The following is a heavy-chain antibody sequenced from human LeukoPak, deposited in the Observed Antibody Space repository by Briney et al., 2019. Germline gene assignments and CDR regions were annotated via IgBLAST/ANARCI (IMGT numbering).Heavy chain of an antibody. D-gene: IGHD3-3*01. J-gene: IGHJ4*02. Sequence: GGSLRLSCAASGFTVSSNYMSWVRQAPGKGLEWVSVIYSGGSTYYADSVKGRFTISRHNSKNTLYLQMNSLRAEDTAVYYCARGDRVFYDFWSGYSRGVSYDYWGQGTLVTVSS. V-gene: IGHV3-53*04. CDR3: ARGDRVFYDFWSGYSRGVSYDY. CDR1: GFTVSSNY. CDR2: IYSGGST.